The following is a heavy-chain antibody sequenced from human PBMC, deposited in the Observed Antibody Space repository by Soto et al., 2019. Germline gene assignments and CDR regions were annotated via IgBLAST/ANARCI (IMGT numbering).Heavy chain of an antibody. CDR1: GYTFTSYD. V-gene: IGHV1-8*01. Sequence: QVQLVQSGAEVKKPGASVKVSCKASGYTFTSYDINWVRQATGQGLEWMGWMNPNSGNTGYAQKFQGRVTMTRNTSISTAYMELSSLRSEDTAVYYCAGVGCSGGSCSYWYFDLWGRGTLVTVSS. CDR3: AGVGCSGGSCSYWYFDL. J-gene: IGHJ2*01. CDR2: MNPNSGNT. D-gene: IGHD2-15*01.